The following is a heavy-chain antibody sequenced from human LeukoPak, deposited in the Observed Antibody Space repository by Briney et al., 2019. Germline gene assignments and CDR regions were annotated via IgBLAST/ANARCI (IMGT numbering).Heavy chain of an antibody. J-gene: IGHJ4*02. D-gene: IGHD5-18*01. CDR3: AREWVHYTYGSPPIDY. CDR2: INPSGGST. V-gene: IGHV1-46*01. CDR1: GYTFTNYY. Sequence: ASVKVSCKTSGYTFTNYYMRWVRQAPGQGLEWMGIINPSGGSTSYAQKFQGRVTMTGDTSTNTVCMELSSLRSEDTAMYYCAREWVHYTYGSPPIDYWGQGTLVTVSS.